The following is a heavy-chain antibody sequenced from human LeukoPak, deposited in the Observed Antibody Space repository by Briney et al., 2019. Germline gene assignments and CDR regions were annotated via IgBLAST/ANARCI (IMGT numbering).Heavy chain of an antibody. Sequence: SETLSLTCTVSGGSISSYYWSWIRQPAGKGLEWIGRIYTSGSTNYNPSLKSRVTMSVDMSKNQFSLKLSSVTAADTAVYYCARVATPDVRYYYYMDVWGKGTTVTVSS. J-gene: IGHJ6*03. D-gene: IGHD5-12*01. CDR2: IYTSGST. CDR1: GGSISSYY. CDR3: ARVATPDVRYYYYMDV. V-gene: IGHV4-4*07.